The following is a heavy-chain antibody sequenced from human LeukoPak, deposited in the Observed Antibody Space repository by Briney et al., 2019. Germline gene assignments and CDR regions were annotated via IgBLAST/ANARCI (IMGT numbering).Heavy chain of an antibody. J-gene: IGHJ5*02. Sequence: GGSLRLSCAVSGFTFSSYSMNWVRQAPGKGLEWVSSITDSSTYIYYADSVKGRFTISRDNAKSSLYLQMTNLGAEDTAVYYCARDLTVTSTCWFDLWGQGTLVTVSS. CDR1: GFTFSSYS. V-gene: IGHV3-21*01. CDR3: ARDLTVTSTCWFDL. D-gene: IGHD4-11*01. CDR2: ITDSSTYI.